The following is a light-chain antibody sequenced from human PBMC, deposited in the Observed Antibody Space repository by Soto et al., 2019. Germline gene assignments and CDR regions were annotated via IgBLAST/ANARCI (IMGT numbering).Light chain of an antibody. CDR2: GAS. Sequence: EIVFTQSPGTLSLSPGERATLSCRASESVSDNYLAWYQQRSGQAPRLVIYGASSRASAVPDRFSGSGSGADFTLTIRRXEPEDFAVYYCQQYGSSPLTFGGGTKVDIK. V-gene: IGKV3-20*01. CDR1: ESVSDNY. J-gene: IGKJ4*01. CDR3: QQYGSSPLT.